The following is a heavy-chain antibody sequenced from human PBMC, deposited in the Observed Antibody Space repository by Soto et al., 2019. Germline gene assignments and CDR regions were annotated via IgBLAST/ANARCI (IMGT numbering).Heavy chain of an antibody. J-gene: IGHJ4*02. CDR2: IIPIFGTA. D-gene: IGHD2-21*02. V-gene: IGHV1-69*13. CDR1: GGTFSSYA. Sequence: GASVKVSCKASGGTFSSYAISWVRQAPGQGLEWMGGIIPIFGTANYAQKFQGRVTITADESTSTAYMELSSLRSEDTAVYYCARQHIVVVTAPPYYCDYWGQGTLVTVSS. CDR3: ARQHIVVVTAPPYYCDY.